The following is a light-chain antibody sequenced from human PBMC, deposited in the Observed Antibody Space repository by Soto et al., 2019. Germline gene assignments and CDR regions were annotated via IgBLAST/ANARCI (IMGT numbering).Light chain of an antibody. V-gene: IGLV2-8*01. Sequence: QSALTQPPSASGSPGQSVTISCTGTSSDVGVYNYVSWYQQHPGKAPKLMIYEVNKRPSGVPDRFSGSKSGNTASLTVSGLQAEDEADYYCKSYEGSNIYVFGTGTKLTVL. CDR2: EVN. CDR3: KSYEGSNIYV. J-gene: IGLJ1*01. CDR1: SSDVGVYNY.